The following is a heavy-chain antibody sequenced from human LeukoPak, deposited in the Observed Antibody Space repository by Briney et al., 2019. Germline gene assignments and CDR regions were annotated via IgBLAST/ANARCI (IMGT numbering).Heavy chain of an antibody. J-gene: IGHJ3*02. CDR3: AKVSRYAFDI. Sequence: GGSLRLSCGVSGITVSDNYMSWVRQAPGKGLEWVSYISGSSSTIYYADSVKGRFTISRDNAKNSLYLQMNSLRDEDTAVYYCAKVSRYAFDIWGQGTMVTVSS. D-gene: IGHD3-9*01. CDR2: ISGSSSTI. CDR1: GITVSDNY. V-gene: IGHV3-11*01.